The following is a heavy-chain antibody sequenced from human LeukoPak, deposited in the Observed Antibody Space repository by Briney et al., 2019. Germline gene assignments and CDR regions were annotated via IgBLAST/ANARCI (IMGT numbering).Heavy chain of an antibody. V-gene: IGHV3-23*01. CDR3: ARVIHQLVFDY. J-gene: IGHJ4*02. CDR2: ISGSGGST. Sequence: GGSLRLSCAASGFTFSSYAMSWVRQAPGKGLEWVSAISGSGGSTYYADSVKGRFTISRHNSNNTLYLQMNSLRPEDTAVYYCARVIHQLVFDYWGQGTLVSVSS. D-gene: IGHD2-2*01. CDR1: GFTFSSYA.